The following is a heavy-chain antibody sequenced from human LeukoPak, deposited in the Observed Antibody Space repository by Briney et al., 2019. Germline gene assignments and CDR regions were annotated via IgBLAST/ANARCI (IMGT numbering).Heavy chain of an antibody. D-gene: IGHD2-2*01. CDR3: AKLYCSSTSCYRKFSDY. Sequence: PGGSLRLSCAASGFTFSSYSMNWVRQAPGKGLEWVSSISGSGDSTSYADSVKGRFTISRDNSKNTLYLQMNSLRAEDTAVYYCAKLYCSSTSCYRKFSDYWGQGTLVIVSS. V-gene: IGHV3-23*01. J-gene: IGHJ4*02. CDR2: ISGSGDST. CDR1: GFTFSSYS.